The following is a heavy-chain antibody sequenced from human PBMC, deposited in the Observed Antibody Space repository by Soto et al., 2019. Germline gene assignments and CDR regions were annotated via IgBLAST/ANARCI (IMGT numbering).Heavy chain of an antibody. CDR1: GYTFTKFH. CDR3: ARHVTGHDNYETIGYYFDH. D-gene: IGHD3-16*01. CDR2: IDPSGGVT. Sequence: QVQLIQFGAEVKKPGASVKVSCRASGYTFTKFHIHWVRQAPGQGLEWMGMIDPSGGVTRDAQRFKGRITMPSDTSTSSVYMELRGQTSEDTAVYYCARHVTGHDNYETIGYYFDHWGPGTLVTVSS. V-gene: IGHV1-46*01. J-gene: IGHJ4*02.